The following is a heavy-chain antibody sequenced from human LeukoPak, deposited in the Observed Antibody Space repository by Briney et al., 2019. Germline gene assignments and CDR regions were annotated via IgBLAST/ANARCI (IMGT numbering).Heavy chain of an antibody. V-gene: IGHV4-30-2*01. CDR3: ARAILNYYYYGIDV. Sequence: SQTLSLTCTVSGDPFSSGGYAWSWIRQPSGKGLEWIGYIYHSGSTFYNPSLKSRVTLSVDRSKNQFSLKLSSVTAADTAVYYCARAILNYYYYGIDVWGKGTTVTVSS. J-gene: IGHJ6*04. CDR2: IYHSGST. CDR1: GDPFSSGGYA.